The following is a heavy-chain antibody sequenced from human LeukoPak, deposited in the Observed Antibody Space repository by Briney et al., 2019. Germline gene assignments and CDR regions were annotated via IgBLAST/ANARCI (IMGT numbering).Heavy chain of an antibody. CDR3: ATGVFCATTTCPGYQHYYYFMDV. CDR2: FDRKNGDT. V-gene: IGHV1-24*01. CDR1: GFTLADLS. J-gene: IGHJ6*03. D-gene: IGHD2-2*01. Sequence: GASVKVSCKVSGFTLADLSMHWVRQAPGKGLEWVGGFDRKNGDTIYAQRFRGRVTSTEDTSTGTAYMDLSSLSADDTAVYYCATGVFCATTTCPGYQHYYYFMDVWGKGTTVTVSS.